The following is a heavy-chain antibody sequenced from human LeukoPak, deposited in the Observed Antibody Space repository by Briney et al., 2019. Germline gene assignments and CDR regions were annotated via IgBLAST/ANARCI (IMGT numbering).Heavy chain of an antibody. D-gene: IGHD6-13*01. CDR3: ARERARTRYSSSWYSYWYFDL. V-gene: IGHV4-59*01. J-gene: IGHJ2*01. CDR1: GGSISTFY. Sequence: SETLSLTCTVSGGSISTFYWSWIRQPPGKGLEWIGNINYSGTSDYNPSLKSRVTISVDTSKSHFSLKLTSVTAADTAVYYCARERARTRYSSSWYSYWYFDLWGRGTLVTVSS. CDR2: INYSGTS.